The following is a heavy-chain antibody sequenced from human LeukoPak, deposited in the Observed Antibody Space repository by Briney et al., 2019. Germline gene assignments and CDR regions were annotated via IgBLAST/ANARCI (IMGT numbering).Heavy chain of an antibody. Sequence: ASVKVSCKASGYTITGYYMHWVRQAPGQGLEWMGWINPNSGGTNYAQKFQGRVAMTRDTSISTAYMELSRLRSDDTSVYYCARDLLAVAGTYYWGQGALVTVSS. J-gene: IGHJ4*02. CDR2: INPNSGGT. D-gene: IGHD6-19*01. V-gene: IGHV1-2*02. CDR1: GYTITGYY. CDR3: ARDLLAVAGTYY.